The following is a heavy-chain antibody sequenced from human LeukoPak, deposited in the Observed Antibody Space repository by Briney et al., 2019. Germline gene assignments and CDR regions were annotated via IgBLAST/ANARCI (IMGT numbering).Heavy chain of an antibody. CDR2: ISGSGGST. D-gene: IGHD5-12*01. CDR3: ARDAGNSGYGCDL. Sequence: GGSLRLSCAASGFTFSSYAMSWVRQAPGKGLEWVSAISGSGGSTYYAGSVKGRFTISRDNARNSLYLQMNSLRAEDTAMYYCARDAGNSGYGCDLWGQGTLVTVSS. CDR1: GFTFSSYA. J-gene: IGHJ5*02. V-gene: IGHV3-23*01.